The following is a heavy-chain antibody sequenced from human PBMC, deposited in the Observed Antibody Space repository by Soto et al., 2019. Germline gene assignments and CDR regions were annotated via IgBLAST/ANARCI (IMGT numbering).Heavy chain of an antibody. V-gene: IGHV6-1*01. CDR2: TYYRSKWYN. CDR1: LDSVYSRSVT. J-gene: IGHJ5*01. Sequence: SQTLSLTCAISLDSVYSRSVTWNWTRKSPSRGLEWLGRTYYRSKWYNDYAESVKSRITINPDTSKNQFSLHLNSVTPEDTAVYYCVRLIGNSWLDFWGQGTLVTVSS. CDR3: VRLIGNSWLDF. D-gene: IGHD1-26*01.